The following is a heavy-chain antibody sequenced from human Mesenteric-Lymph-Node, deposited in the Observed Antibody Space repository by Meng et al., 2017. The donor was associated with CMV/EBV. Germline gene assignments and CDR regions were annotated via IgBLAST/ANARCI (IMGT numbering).Heavy chain of an antibody. CDR3: ARDRSGGYNWFDP. D-gene: IGHD3-10*01. J-gene: IGHJ5*02. CDR1: GGSIISSGHY. Sequence: GSLRLSCAVSGGSIISSGHYWGWIRQAPGKGLEWIGSFFYSGDTYYNPSLKSRVTISVDTSTNQFSLKVSSVTAADTAVYYCARDRSGGYNWFDPWGPGTLVTVSS. CDR2: FFYSGDT. V-gene: IGHV4-39*07.